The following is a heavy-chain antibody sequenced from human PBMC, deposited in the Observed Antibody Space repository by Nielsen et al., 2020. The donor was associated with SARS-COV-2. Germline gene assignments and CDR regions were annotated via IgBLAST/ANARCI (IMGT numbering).Heavy chain of an antibody. D-gene: IGHD2-21*02. CDR2: TYLRSKWYF. Sequence: SQTLSPTSAISVDRVSSKTSAWNWIRQSPTRGLECLGRTYLRSKWYFDYAISMKSRITISPDTSKNHFSLQLDSVTPEDTAVYYCARHTMSGGYFHDYWGQGTLVTVSS. CDR3: ARHTMSGGYFHDY. V-gene: IGHV6-1*01. CDR1: VDRVSSKTSA. J-gene: IGHJ4*02.